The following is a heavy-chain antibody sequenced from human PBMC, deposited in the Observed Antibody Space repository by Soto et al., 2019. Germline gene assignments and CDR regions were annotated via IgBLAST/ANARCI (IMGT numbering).Heavy chain of an antibody. D-gene: IGHD6-13*01. Sequence: SVRVAFKTAGYRVTYYHVHWVGQARGQRLEWIGWIVVGSGNTNYAQKFQERVTITRDMSTSTAYMELSSLRSEDTAVYYCARDGSIRLLAAAVPALWGHGTSVPGSS. CDR2: IVVGSGNT. J-gene: IGHJ4*01. CDR1: GYRVTYYH. CDR3: ARDGSIRLLAAAVPAL. V-gene: IGHV1-58*01.